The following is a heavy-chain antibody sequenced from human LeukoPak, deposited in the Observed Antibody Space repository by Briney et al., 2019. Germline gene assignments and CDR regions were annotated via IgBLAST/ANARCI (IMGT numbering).Heavy chain of an antibody. CDR1: GFSLRTSGVG. D-gene: IGHD2-15*01. CDR3: AHNGLYH. J-gene: IGHJ5*02. V-gene: IGHV2-5*01. Sequence: DPTLGKPTQTLTLTCTWSGFSLRTSGVGVAWIRQSPGQALEWLAVIYWNDDQRYSPSLKSRLTITKDTSKNQVVLTMTNMDPADTATYHCAHNGLYHWGQGTLVTVSS. CDR2: IYWNDDQ.